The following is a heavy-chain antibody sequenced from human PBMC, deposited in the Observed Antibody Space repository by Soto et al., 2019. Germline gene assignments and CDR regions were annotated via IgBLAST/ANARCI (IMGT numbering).Heavy chain of an antibody. D-gene: IGHD5-12*01. V-gene: IGHV1-69*13. CDR3: ARGGVDVVATSAFDY. J-gene: IGHJ4*02. CDR2: INPILGTP. Sequence: SVRVSCKASGATYSTSAISWVRQAPGQGLEWMGGINPILGTPDYAHKFQGRVTITADESTSTVYMELGSLRSEDTALYFCARGGVDVVATSAFDYWGQGTLVTVSS. CDR1: GATYSTSA.